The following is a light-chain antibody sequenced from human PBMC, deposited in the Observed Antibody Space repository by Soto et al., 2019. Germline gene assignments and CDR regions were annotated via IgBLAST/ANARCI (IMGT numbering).Light chain of an antibody. CDR2: RAS. J-gene: IGKJ4*01. CDR3: QEYNSY. Sequence: DNKMTQSPSTLSAFVGDRVTITCRASEAIDDWLAWYQQKPGKAPKLLIYRASNLESGVPSRFSGRGFATEFTLTISSVQPDDVATYYCQEYNSYFGGGTKVEIK. CDR1: EAIDDW. V-gene: IGKV1-5*03.